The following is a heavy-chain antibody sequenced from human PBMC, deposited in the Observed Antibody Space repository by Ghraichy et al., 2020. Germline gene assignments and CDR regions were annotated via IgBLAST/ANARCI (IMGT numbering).Heavy chain of an antibody. V-gene: IGHV3-21*01. CDR1: GFTFSSYS. D-gene: IGHD2-2*01. CDR2: ISSSSSYI. CDR3: ARSPRPHIVVVPAQRWAYYMDV. J-gene: IGHJ6*03. Sequence: GGSLRLSCAASGFTFSSYSMNWVRQAPGKGLEWVSSISSSSSYIYYADSVKGRFTISRDNAKNSLYLQMNSLRAEDTAVYYCARSPRPHIVVVPAQRWAYYMDVWGKGTTVTVSS.